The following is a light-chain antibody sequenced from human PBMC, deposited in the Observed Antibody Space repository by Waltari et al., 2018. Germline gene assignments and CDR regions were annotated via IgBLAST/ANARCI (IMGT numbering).Light chain of an antibody. CDR2: EVI. J-gene: IGLJ1*01. Sequence: QSALTQPAPVSGSPGQSITISCSGTDSDVGAYDFVSWYQQHPGKAPHLIIYEVINRPSGISNRFSASKSGNTASLTISGLQAEDEADYYCSSYTTSSAPGVFGTGTRVTVL. CDR3: SSYTTSSAPGV. V-gene: IGLV2-14*01. CDR1: DSDVGAYDF.